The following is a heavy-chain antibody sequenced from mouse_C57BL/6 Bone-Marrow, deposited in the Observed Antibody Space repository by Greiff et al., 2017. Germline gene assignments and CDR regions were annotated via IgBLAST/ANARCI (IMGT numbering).Heavy chain of an antibody. J-gene: IGHJ1*03. D-gene: IGHD1-1*01. CDR1: GFNIKDDY. CDR3: TPLYYGSSDFYWYFDV. Sequence: VQLKESGAELVRPGASVKLSCTASGFNIKDDYMHWVKQRPEQGLEWIGWIDPENGDTEYASKFQGKATITADTSSNTAYLQLSSLTSEDTAVYYCTPLYYGSSDFYWYFDVWGTGTTVTVSS. V-gene: IGHV14-4*01. CDR2: IDPENGDT.